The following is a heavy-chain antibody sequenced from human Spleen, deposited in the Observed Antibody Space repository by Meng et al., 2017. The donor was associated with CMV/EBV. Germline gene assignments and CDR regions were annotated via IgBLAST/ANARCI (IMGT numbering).Heavy chain of an antibody. Sequence: GESLKISCAASGFTFSSYAMSWVRQAPGKGLEWVSAISGSGGSTYYADSVKGRFTISRDNSKNTLYLQMNSLRAEDTAVYYCAKDGIAARVYPFDPWGQGTLVTVSS. CDR3: AKDGIAARVYPFDP. V-gene: IGHV3-23*01. CDR1: GFTFSSYA. CDR2: ISGSGGST. J-gene: IGHJ5*02. D-gene: IGHD6-6*01.